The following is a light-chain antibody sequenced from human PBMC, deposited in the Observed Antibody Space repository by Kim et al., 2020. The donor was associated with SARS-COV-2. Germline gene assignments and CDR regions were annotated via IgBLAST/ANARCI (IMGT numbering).Light chain of an antibody. CDR1: SSDVGSYSL. CDR3: CSYATSRTFV. J-gene: IGLJ2*01. V-gene: IGLV2-23*02. CDR2: EVN. Sequence: QSVLTQPASVSESPGQSITISCTGTSSDVGSYSLVSWYQQHPVTAPKLIIYEVNKRPSGVSSRFSGSKSGNTASLTISGLQAEDEADYYCCSYATSRTFVFGGGTQLTVL.